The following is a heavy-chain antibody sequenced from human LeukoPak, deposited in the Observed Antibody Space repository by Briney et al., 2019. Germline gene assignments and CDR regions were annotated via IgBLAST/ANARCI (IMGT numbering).Heavy chain of an antibody. CDR1: GFTFSSYS. CDR2: ISSSSSYI. Sequence: GGSLRLSCAASGFTFSSYSMNWVRQAPGKGLEWVSSISSSSSYIYYADSVKGRFTISRDNAKNSLYLQMNSLRAEDTAVYYCARDHHGTTPGYGGPYYYYYMDVWGKGTTVTVSS. V-gene: IGHV3-21*01. D-gene: IGHD5-18*01. J-gene: IGHJ6*03. CDR3: ARDHHGTTPGYGGPYYYYYMDV.